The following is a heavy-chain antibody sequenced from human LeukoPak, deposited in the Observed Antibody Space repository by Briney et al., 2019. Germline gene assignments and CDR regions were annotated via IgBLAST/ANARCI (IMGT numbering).Heavy chain of an antibody. CDR1: GFTFSDYY. CDR3: AREPPLYYGSGLCFDI. D-gene: IGHD3-10*01. Sequence: GGSLRLSCAVSGFTFSDYYMSWIRQAPGKGLAWVSYISNSGSTVYYADSVKGRFTISRDNAKNSLYLQMNSLRAEDTAVYYCAREPPLYYGSGLCFDIWGQGTMVTVSS. V-gene: IGHV3-11*01. CDR2: ISNSGSTV. J-gene: IGHJ3*02.